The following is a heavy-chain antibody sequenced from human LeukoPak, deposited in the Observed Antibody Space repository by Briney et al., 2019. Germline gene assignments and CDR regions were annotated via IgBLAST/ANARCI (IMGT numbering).Heavy chain of an antibody. CDR1: GGTFSSYA. Sequence: ASVKVSCKASGGTFSSYAISWVRQAPGQGLEWMGGIIPIFGTANYAQKFQGRVTITADKSTSTAYIELSSLRSEDTAVYYCAQVLGYAFDIWGQGTMVTVSS. D-gene: IGHD2-15*01. CDR2: IIPIFGTA. J-gene: IGHJ3*02. CDR3: AQVLGYAFDI. V-gene: IGHV1-69*06.